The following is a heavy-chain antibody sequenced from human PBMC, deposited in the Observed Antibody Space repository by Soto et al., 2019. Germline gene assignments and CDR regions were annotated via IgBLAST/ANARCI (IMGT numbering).Heavy chain of an antibody. CDR3: ARDPGYSYGYN. CDR1: GYTFISYA. CDR2: INAGNGNT. J-gene: IGHJ4*02. Sequence: ASVKVCCKASGYTFISYAMNWVRQAPGQRLEWMGWINAGNGNTKYSQKFQGRVTITRDTSASTGYMELSSLRSEDTAVYYCARDPGYSYGYNWGQGTLVTVSS. V-gene: IGHV1-3*01. D-gene: IGHD5-18*01.